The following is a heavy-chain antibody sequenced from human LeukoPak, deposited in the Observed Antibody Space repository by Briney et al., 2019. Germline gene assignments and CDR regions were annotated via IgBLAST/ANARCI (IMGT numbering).Heavy chain of an antibody. CDR1: GGSFSGYY. D-gene: IGHD3-3*01. CDR2: INHSGST. Sequence: KPSETLSLTCAVYGGSFSGYYWSWIRQPPGKGLEWIGEINHSGSTNYNPSLKSRVTISVDTSKNQFSLKLSSVTAADTAVYYCARTWSPTLYYFDYWGQGTLVTVSS. V-gene: IGHV4-34*01. CDR3: ARTWSPTLYYFDY. J-gene: IGHJ4*02.